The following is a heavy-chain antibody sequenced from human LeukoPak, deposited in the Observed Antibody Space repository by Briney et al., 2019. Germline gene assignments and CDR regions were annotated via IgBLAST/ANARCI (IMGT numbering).Heavy chain of an antibody. CDR1: GFTFSSYS. D-gene: IGHD6-19*01. CDR2: ISSSSSYI. CDR3: ARGIAVAGTRDAFDI. V-gene: IGHV3-21*01. J-gene: IGHJ3*02. Sequence: GGSLRLSCAASGFTFSSYSMNWVRRAPGKGLEWVSSISSSSSYIYYADSVKGRFTISRDNAKNSLYLQMNSLRAEDTAVYYCARGIAVAGTRDAFDIWGQGTMVTVSS.